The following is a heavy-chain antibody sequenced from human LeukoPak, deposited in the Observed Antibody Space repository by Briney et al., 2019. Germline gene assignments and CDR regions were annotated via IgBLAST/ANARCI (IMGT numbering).Heavy chain of an antibody. V-gene: IGHV3-53*01. CDR1: GFTVSSNY. D-gene: IGHD1-14*01. CDR3: ARGWITTGSYYGMDV. J-gene: IGHJ6*04. CDR2: IYSGGST. Sequence: GGSLRLSCAASGFTVSSNYMSWVPQAPGKGLEWVSVIYSGGSTYHEYSVKGRFTISRDNYKNTQYLQMNRLRAEDTAVYYCARGWITTGSYYGMDVWGKGTTVTVSS.